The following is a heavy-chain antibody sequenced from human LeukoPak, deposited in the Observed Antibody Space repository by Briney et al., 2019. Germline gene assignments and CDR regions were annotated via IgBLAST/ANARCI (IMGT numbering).Heavy chain of an antibody. Sequence: GGSLRLSCAASGFTFSSYAMSWVRQAPGKGLEWVSGISGSGGSTYYADSVKGRLTISRDNSKNTLYLQMSSLRAADTAVYYCAKDSSSGSYYYFDYWGQGTLVTVSS. CDR3: AKDSSSGSYYYFDY. J-gene: IGHJ4*02. D-gene: IGHD1-26*01. CDR1: GFTFSSYA. V-gene: IGHV3-23*01. CDR2: ISGSGGST.